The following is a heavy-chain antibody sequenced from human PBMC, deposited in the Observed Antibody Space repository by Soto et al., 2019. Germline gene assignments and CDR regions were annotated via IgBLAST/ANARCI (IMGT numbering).Heavy chain of an antibody. CDR3: AKDSASSGWSEGFDY. J-gene: IGHJ4*02. Sequence: GGSLRLSCAASGFTFSSYAMSWVRQAPGKGLEWVSAISGSGGSTYYADSVKGRFTISRDNSKNTLYLQMNSLRAEDTAVYYCAKDSASSGWSEGFDYWGQGTLVTVSS. V-gene: IGHV3-23*01. CDR1: GFTFSSYA. D-gene: IGHD6-19*01. CDR2: ISGSGGST.